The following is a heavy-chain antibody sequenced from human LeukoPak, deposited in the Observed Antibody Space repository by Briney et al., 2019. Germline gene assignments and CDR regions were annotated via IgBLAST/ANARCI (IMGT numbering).Heavy chain of an antibody. D-gene: IGHD3-22*01. Sequence: PSETLSLTCTVSGGSISSDYWSWIRQPPGKGLEWIGYIYYSGSTNYNPSLKSRVTISVDTSKNQFSLKLSSVTAADTAVYYCARGRGYYYDTPFYYWGQGTLVTVSS. CDR2: IYYSGST. J-gene: IGHJ4*02. V-gene: IGHV4-59*01. CDR3: ARGRGYYYDTPFYY. CDR1: GGSISSDY.